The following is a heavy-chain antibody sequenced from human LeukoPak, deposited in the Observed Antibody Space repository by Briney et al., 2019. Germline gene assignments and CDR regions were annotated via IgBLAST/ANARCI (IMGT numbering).Heavy chain of an antibody. Sequence: ASVKVSCKVSGYTLTELSMHWVRQAPGKGLEWMGGFDPEDGETIYAQKFQGRVSMTEDTSTDTAYMELSSLRSEDTAVYYCATGGEVVPAAQNAFDIWGQGTMVTVSS. V-gene: IGHV1-24*01. J-gene: IGHJ3*02. CDR2: FDPEDGET. D-gene: IGHD2-2*01. CDR1: GYTLTELS. CDR3: ATGGEVVPAAQNAFDI.